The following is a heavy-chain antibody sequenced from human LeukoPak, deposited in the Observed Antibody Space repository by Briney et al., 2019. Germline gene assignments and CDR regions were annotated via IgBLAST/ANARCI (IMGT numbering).Heavy chain of an antibody. CDR3: PRVVRGSPPYFDY. D-gene: IGHD1-26*01. J-gene: IGHJ4*02. CDR2: IYYSGST. CDR1: GGSISSYY. Sequence: SETLSLTCTVSGGSISSYYWSWIRQPPGKGLEWIGYIYYSGSTNYNPSPKGRVTMSVDTSETQFSLNPNSMTAADTAVFYCPRVVRGSPPYFDYWGQGTLVTVSS. V-gene: IGHV4-59*01.